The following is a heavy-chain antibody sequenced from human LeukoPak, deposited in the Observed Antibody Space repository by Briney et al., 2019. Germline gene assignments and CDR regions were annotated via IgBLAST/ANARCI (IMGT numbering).Heavy chain of an antibody. D-gene: IGHD6-6*01. CDR2: ISNDGSNK. CDR1: GFTFSSYA. V-gene: IGHV3-30*04. Sequence: GRSLRLSCAASGFTFSSYAMHWVRQAPGKGLEWVAVISNDGSNKYYADSVKGRFTISRDNSKNTLYLQMNSLRAEDTAVYYCARVSSAPEYSSSPREFDYWGQGTLVTVSS. CDR3: ARVSSAPEYSSSPREFDY. J-gene: IGHJ4*02.